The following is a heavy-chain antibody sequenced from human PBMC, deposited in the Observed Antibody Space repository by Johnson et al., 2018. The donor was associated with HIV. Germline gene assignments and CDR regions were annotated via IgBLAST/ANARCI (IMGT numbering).Heavy chain of an antibody. CDR2: ISYDGSNK. J-gene: IGHJ3*02. CDR3: AKDKTLYGSGTFDAFDI. CDR1: GFTFTSYA. V-gene: IGHV3-30*04. D-gene: IGHD3-10*01. Sequence: QVRLVESGGGVVQPGRSLRLSCAASGFTFTSYAMHWVRQAPGKGLEWVAVISYDGSNKYYADSVKGRFTISRDNSKNTLYLQLNSLRPEDTAVYYCAKDKTLYGSGTFDAFDIWGQGTMVTVSS.